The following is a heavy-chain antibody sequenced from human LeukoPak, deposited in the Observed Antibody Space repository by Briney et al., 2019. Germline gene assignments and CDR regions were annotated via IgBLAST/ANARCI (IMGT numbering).Heavy chain of an antibody. CDR3: ATYMVRGVISPIDY. CDR1: GFTFSSYS. D-gene: IGHD3-10*01. Sequence: PGGSLRLSCAASGFTFSSYSMNWVRKAPGKGLEGVSSISSSSSYIYYAHSVKGRSTISRDNAKNSLYLQMNSLRAEDTAVYYCATYMVRGVISPIDYWGQGTLVTVSS. J-gene: IGHJ4*02. V-gene: IGHV3-21*01. CDR2: ISSSSSYI.